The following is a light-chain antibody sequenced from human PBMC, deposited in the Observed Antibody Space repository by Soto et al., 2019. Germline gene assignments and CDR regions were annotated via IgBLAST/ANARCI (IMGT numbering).Light chain of an antibody. CDR2: AAS. J-gene: IGKJ2*01. Sequence: EIVLTQSPGTLSLSPGERATLSCRASRSVSSSYLAWYQQKPGQAPRLLIYAASNRATGIPDRFSGSASGTDFTLTINRLEPEDFALYYCQQYGTSPPMYTFGQGTKLEIK. CDR1: RSVSSSY. CDR3: QQYGTSPPMYT. V-gene: IGKV3-20*01.